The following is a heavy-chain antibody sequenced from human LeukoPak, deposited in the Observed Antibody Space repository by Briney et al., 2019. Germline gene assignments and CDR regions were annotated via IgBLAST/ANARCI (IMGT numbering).Heavy chain of an antibody. J-gene: IGHJ4*02. Sequence: GGSLRLSCAASGFTFSSFAMSWVRQAPGKGLEWVSAISTSASSTYYADSVKGRFTISRDNSKNTLYLQMNSLRAEDTAVYYCARDPSGWFSRAFDYWGQGTLVTVSS. V-gene: IGHV3-23*01. CDR2: ISTSASST. CDR1: GFTFSSFA. CDR3: ARDPSGWFSRAFDY. D-gene: IGHD6-19*01.